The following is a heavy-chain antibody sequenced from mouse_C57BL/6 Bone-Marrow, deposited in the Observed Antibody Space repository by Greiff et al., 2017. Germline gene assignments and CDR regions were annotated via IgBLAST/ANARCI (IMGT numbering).Heavy chain of an antibody. CDR2: INPSSGYT. V-gene: IGHV1-4*01. CDR3: ARSSWFAY. J-gene: IGHJ3*01. Sequence: QVHVKQSGAELARPGASVKMSCKASGYTFTSYTMHWVKQRPGQGLEWIGYINPSSGYTKYNQKFKDKATLTADKSSSTAYMQLSSLTSEDSAVYYCARSSWFAYWGQGTLVTVSA. CDR1: GYTFTSYT.